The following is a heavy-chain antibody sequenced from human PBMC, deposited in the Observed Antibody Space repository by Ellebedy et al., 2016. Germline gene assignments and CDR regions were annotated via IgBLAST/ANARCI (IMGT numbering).Heavy chain of an antibody. CDR3: AKGARAKSYYSNVDV. CDR1: CFSVSSND. V-gene: IGHV3-66*02. Sequence: GESLKISCAVSCFSVSSNDMSCVRHAPGKGLELVSLIYGGGASYYADSVKGRFTISRDNSKRTISLHMNGLRLEDSAVYYCAKGARAKSYYSNVDVWGQGTTVTVSS. CDR2: IYGGGAS. J-gene: IGHJ6*02. D-gene: IGHD3-22*01.